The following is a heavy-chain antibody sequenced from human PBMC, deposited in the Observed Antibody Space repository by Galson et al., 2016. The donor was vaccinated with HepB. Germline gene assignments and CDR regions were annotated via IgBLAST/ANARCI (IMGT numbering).Heavy chain of an antibody. D-gene: IGHD5-12*01. J-gene: IGHJ4*02. CDR1: GFTFSSYA. CDR3: VKGRGATLRAGATLDQ. CDR2: VSSTGRTT. V-gene: IGHV3-64D*06. Sequence: SLRLSCAASGFTFSSYAMHWVRQAPGKGLEYVSAVSSTGRTTYYADSVEGRFTISRDNSKNTLYLQMSSLRAEDTAVYYCVKGRGATLRAGATLDQWGQGTLVTVSS.